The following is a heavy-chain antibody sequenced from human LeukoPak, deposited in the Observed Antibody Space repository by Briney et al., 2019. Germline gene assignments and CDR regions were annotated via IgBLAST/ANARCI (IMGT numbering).Heavy chain of an antibody. CDR1: GFTFSNYS. V-gene: IGHV3-21*06. CDR3: ARDQGCSSTSCNAPGMDV. CDR2: ISSSSSYI. J-gene: IGHJ6*02. D-gene: IGHD2-2*01. Sequence: GGSLRLSCAASGFTFSNYSMNWVRQAPGKGLEWVSFISSSSSYIFYADSVKGRFTISRDNAKNSLYLQMNSLRAEDTAVYYCARDQGCSSTSCNAPGMDVWGQGTTVTVSS.